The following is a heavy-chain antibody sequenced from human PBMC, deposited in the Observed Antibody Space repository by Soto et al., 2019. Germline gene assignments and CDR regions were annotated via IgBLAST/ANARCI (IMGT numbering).Heavy chain of an antibody. CDR1: GFTFSSYG. CDR3: ASSIN. Sequence: VQLVESGGGSVQPGGSLRLSCAASGFTFSSYGMHWVRQAPGKGLDWVAVIWYDGSNKDYADSVKGRFTISRDNSKNTLFLQMNNLRVDDTAVYYCASSINWGQGTLVTVSS. J-gene: IGHJ1*01. CDR2: IWYDGSNK. V-gene: IGHV3-33*08.